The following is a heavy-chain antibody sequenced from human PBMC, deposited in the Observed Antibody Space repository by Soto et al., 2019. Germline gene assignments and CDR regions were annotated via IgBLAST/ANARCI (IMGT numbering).Heavy chain of an antibody. J-gene: IGHJ4*02. CDR2: MSGGGETT. Sequence: QHGGSLRLSCAASGLTFSRYAMTWVRQAPGKGLEWVSAMSGGGETTYYADSVKGRFTISRDNSRNTLYLQMNSLRAEDTAAYYCAKWHTYYYDSRGFSGFDCWGRGTLVTVSS. CDR3: AKWHTYYYDSRGFSGFDC. D-gene: IGHD3-22*01. CDR1: GLTFSRYA. V-gene: IGHV3-23*01.